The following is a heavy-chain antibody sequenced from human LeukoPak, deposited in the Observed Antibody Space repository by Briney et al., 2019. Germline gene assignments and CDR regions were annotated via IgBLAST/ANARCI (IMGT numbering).Heavy chain of an antibody. V-gene: IGHV4-59*01. CDR2: IYYTGST. CDR3: AQGSSNWANFDY. CDR1: GDSISSSY. Sequence: SETLSLTCSVSGDSISSSYWSWIWQPPGKGLEWIGFIYYTGSTNYNPSLKSRVTISVDTSKNQFSLKLSSVTAADTAVYYCAQGSSNWANFDYWGQGTLVTVSS. J-gene: IGHJ4*02. D-gene: IGHD4-11*01.